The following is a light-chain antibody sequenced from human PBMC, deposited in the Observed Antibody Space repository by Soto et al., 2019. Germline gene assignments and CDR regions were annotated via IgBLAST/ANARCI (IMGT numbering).Light chain of an antibody. CDR1: SSDVGAYNY. Sequence: QSALTQPASVSGSPGQSITISCTGTSSDVGAYNYVSWYQHHPGKAPKLLIYDVTNRPSGVSNRFSGPKSGNTASLTISGLQPEDETDYYCSAYTSSSTHVFGLGTKVTVL. CDR3: SAYTSSSTHV. J-gene: IGLJ1*01. V-gene: IGLV2-14*03. CDR2: DVT.